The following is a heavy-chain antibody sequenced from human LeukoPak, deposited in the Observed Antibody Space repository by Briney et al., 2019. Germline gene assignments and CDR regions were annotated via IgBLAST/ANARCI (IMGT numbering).Heavy chain of an antibody. D-gene: IGHD2-2*01. CDR1: GFAFGSKA. CDR3: AKPMCSSTSCYRYFDY. V-gene: IGHV3-23*01. J-gene: IGHJ4*02. CDR2: ISPGGGTT. Sequence: GGSLRLSCAVSGFAFGSKAMSWVRQSPARGLEWVASISPGGGTTYYADYVKGRFTISRDNSKNSLFVQMNSLRAEDTAVYYCAKPMCSSTSCYRYFDYXXQGXPXXVSS.